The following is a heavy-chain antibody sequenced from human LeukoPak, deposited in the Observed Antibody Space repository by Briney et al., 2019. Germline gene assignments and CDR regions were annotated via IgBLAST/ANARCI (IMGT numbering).Heavy chain of an antibody. V-gene: IGHV3-30*04. CDR3: ARLTVNDY. D-gene: IGHD3-16*02. Sequence: GGSLRLSCAASGFTFSSYAMHWVRQAPGKGLEWVAVISYDGSNKYYADSVKGRFTISRDNSKNTLYLQMNSLRAEDTAVYYRARLTVNDYWGQGTLVTVSS. CDR1: GFTFSSYA. CDR2: ISYDGSNK. J-gene: IGHJ4*02.